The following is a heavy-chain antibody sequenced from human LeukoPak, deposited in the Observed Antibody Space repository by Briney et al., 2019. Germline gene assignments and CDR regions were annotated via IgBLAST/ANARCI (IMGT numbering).Heavy chain of an antibody. D-gene: IGHD1-26*01. CDR1: GGTFSSYA. Sequence: ASVKVSCKASGGTFSSYAISWVRQAPGQGLEWMGIINPSGGSTSYAQKFQGRVTMTRDTSTSTVYMELSSLRSEDTAVYYCVVDSEDYWGQGTLVTVSS. V-gene: IGHV1-46*01. CDR2: INPSGGST. J-gene: IGHJ4*02. CDR3: VVDSEDY.